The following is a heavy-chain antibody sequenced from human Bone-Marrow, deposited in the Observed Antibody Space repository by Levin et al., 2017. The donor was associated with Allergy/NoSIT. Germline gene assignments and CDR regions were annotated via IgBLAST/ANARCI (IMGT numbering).Heavy chain of an antibody. D-gene: IGHD6-13*01. J-gene: IGHJ4*02. CDR1: GFTFSSYW. CDR2: IKQDGSEQ. Sequence: GGSLRLSCATSGFTFSSYWMTWVRQAPGKGLEWVANIKQDGSEQYYVDSVKGRFTISRDNAQNSLFLQMNSLRAEDTAMYYCARVRYTSSYYYFDYWGQGTLVTVSS. CDR3: ARVRYTSSYYYFDY. V-gene: IGHV3-7*01.